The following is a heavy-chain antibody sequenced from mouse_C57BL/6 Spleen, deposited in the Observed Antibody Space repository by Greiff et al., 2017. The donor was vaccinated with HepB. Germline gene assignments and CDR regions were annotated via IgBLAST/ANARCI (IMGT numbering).Heavy chain of an antibody. D-gene: IGHD2-5*01. J-gene: IGHJ1*03. CDR3: ARAYYSNYGRYFDV. CDR1: GYTFTSYW. V-gene: IGHV1-72*01. Sequence: QVQLKESGAELVKPGASVKLSCKASGYTFTSYWMHWVKQRPGRGLEWIGRIDPNRGGTKYNEKFKSKATLTVDKPSSTAYMQLSSLTSEDSAVYYCARAYYSNYGRYFDVWGTGTTVTVSS. CDR2: IDPNRGGT.